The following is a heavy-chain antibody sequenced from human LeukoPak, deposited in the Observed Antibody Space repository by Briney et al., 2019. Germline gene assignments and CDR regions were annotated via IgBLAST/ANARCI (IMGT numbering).Heavy chain of an antibody. CDR3: ARAAYCGANCYSVGWFDS. CDR1: GYSFTRHW. Sequence: GESLKISCKGSGYSFTRHWIGWVRQMPGKGLEWMGIINPGDSDTRYSPSSQGQVTISADKSINTAYLQWSSLKASDTAMYYCARAAYCGANCYSVGWFDSWGQGTLVTVYS. V-gene: IGHV5-51*01. J-gene: IGHJ5*01. CDR2: INPGDSDT. D-gene: IGHD2-21*02.